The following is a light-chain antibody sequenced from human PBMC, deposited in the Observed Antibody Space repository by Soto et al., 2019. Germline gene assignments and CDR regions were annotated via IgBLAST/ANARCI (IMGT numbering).Light chain of an antibody. Sequence: DIVMTQSPDSLAVSLGERATINCKSSQSVLYSSNNKNYLAWYQQKPGQPPKLLIYWASTRESGVPDRFSGSGSGTNFTLTISSLQAEDVAVYYCQQYHSTPPQWTFGQGTKVDIK. CDR2: WAS. CDR1: QSVLYSSNNKNY. J-gene: IGKJ1*01. CDR3: QQYHSTPPQWT. V-gene: IGKV4-1*01.